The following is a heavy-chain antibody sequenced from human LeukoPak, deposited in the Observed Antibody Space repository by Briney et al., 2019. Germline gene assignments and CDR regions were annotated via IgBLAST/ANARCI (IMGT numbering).Heavy chain of an antibody. D-gene: IGHD6-13*01. CDR2: ISAYNGNT. J-gene: IGHJ6*02. CDR1: GYTFTSYG. CDR3: ARDKDRLYSSSWLYYYYYYGMDV. Sequence: ASVKVSCKASGYTFTSYGISWVRQAPGQGLEWMGWISAYNGNTNYAQKLQGRVTMTTDTSTSTAYMELRSLRSDDTAVYYCARDKDRLYSSSWLYYYYYYGMDVWGQGTTVTVSS. V-gene: IGHV1-18*01.